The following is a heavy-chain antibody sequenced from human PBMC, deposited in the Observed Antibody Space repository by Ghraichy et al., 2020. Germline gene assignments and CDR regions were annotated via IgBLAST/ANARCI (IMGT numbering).Heavy chain of an antibody. Sequence: GGSLRLSCAASGFTFSSYSMNWVRQAPGKGLEWVSSISSSSSYIYYADSVKGRFTISRDNAKHSLYLQMNSLRAEDTAVYYCARDRSLTIFGVAPKGGMDVWGQGTTVTVSS. V-gene: IGHV3-21*01. CDR2: ISSSSSYI. D-gene: IGHD3-3*01. J-gene: IGHJ6*02. CDR1: GFTFSSYS. CDR3: ARDRSLTIFGVAPKGGMDV.